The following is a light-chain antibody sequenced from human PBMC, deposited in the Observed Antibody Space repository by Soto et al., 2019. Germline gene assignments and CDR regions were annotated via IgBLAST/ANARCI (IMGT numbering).Light chain of an antibody. CDR3: AAWDDSLNGYYV. Sequence: QSVLTQPPSASGTPGQRVTISCSGSSSNIGSNTVNWSQQFPGTAPKLLIYSNNQRPSGVPDRFSGSKSGTSASLAISGLQSEDEADYYCAAWDDSLNGYYVFGTGTKVIVL. V-gene: IGLV1-44*01. J-gene: IGLJ1*01. CDR2: SNN. CDR1: SSNIGSNT.